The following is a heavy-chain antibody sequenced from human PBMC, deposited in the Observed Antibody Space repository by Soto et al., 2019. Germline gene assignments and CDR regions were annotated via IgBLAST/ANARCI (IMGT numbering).Heavy chain of an antibody. CDR2: INDRGSI. J-gene: IGHJ2*01. Sequence: QVQLQQWGAGPLRPLETLSLTCGVSGGSFSGYYWAWIRQSPGKGLEWIGEINDRGSINYNPSLTIRVSISVHTSKKHYSLNLRSVPAADSAVYYCARESHDILTGPPWVWYFDLWGRGTLVTVSS. CDR3: ARESHDILTGPPWVWYFDL. D-gene: IGHD3-9*01. V-gene: IGHV4-34*01. CDR1: GGSFSGYY.